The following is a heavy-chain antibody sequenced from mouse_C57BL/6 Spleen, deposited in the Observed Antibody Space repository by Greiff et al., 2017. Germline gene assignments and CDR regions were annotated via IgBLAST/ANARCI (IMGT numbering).Heavy chain of an antibody. Sequence: VQLKESGAELVRPGASVKLSCTASGFNIKDDYMHWVKQRPEQGLEWIGWIDPENGDTEYASKFQGKATITADTSSNTAYLQLSSLTSEDTAVYYCTQTYYAMDYWGQGTSVTVSS. CDR1: GFNIKDDY. V-gene: IGHV14-4*01. J-gene: IGHJ4*01. CDR3: TQTYYAMDY. CDR2: IDPENGDT.